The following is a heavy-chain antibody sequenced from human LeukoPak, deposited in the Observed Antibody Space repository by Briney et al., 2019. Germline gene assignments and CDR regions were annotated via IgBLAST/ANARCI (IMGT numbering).Heavy chain of an antibody. J-gene: IGHJ4*02. CDR2: VRSDGSDK. D-gene: IGHD3-22*01. CDR1: GFTFTYYG. CDR3: ARGPSAAYYYDSSGLDY. V-gene: IGHV3-30*02. Sequence: GGSLRLSCGASGFTFTYYGMHWVRQAPGKGLEWVTFVRSDGSDKYYADSVKGRFTFSRDNSKNTVYLQMNSLRAEDTAVYYCARGPSAAYYYDSSGLDYWGQGTLVTVSS.